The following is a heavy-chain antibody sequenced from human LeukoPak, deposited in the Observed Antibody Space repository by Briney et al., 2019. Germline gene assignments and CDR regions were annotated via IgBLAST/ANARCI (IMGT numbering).Heavy chain of an antibody. V-gene: IGHV4-59*08. J-gene: IGHJ4*02. Sequence: KPSETLSLTCTVSGGSISSYYWSWIRQPPGKGLEWIGYIYYSGSTKYNPSLKSRVSISVDTSENQFSLKLSSVTAADTAVYYCARGAGAGYDLQPFDYWGQGTLVTVSS. CDR1: GGSISSYY. CDR2: IYYSGST. CDR3: ARGAGAGYDLQPFDY. D-gene: IGHD5-12*01.